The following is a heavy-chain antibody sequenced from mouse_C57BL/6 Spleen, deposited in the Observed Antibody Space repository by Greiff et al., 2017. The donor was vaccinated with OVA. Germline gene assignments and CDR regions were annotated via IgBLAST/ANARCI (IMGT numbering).Heavy chain of an antibody. Sequence: EVQLQESGPGLVKPSQSLSLTCSVTGYSLTSGYYWNWLRQFPGNKLEWMGYISYDGSNNYNPSLKNRISITRDTSKNQFFLKLNSVTTEDTATYYCAREEGNWYFDVWGTGTTVTVSS. CDR2: ISYDGSN. V-gene: IGHV3-6*01. CDR3: AREEGNWYFDV. CDR1: GYSLTSGYY. J-gene: IGHJ1*03.